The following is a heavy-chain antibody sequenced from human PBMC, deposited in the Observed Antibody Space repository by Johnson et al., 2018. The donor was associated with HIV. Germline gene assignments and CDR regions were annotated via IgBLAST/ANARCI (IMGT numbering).Heavy chain of an antibody. CDR3: ARVSSREALWDAFDI. J-gene: IGHJ3*02. CDR1: GFTFSSYW. CDR2: IKQDGSER. V-gene: IGHV3-7*01. Sequence: MLLVESGGGVVQPGRSLRLSCAASGFTFSSYWMNWVRQAPGNGLEWVANIKQDGSERTYVDSVKGRFTISRDNAKNSLYLQMNSLRAEDTAMYYCARVSSREALWDAFDIWGQGTMVTVSS. D-gene: IGHD3-16*02.